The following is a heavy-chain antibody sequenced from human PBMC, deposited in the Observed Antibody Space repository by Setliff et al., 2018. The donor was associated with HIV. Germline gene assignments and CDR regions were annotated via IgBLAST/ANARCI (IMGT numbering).Heavy chain of an antibody. CDR3: ASPASGGSSGQYHY. D-gene: IGHD6-19*01. CDR2: VLHTGTT. J-gene: IGHJ4*02. Sequence: PSETLSLTCTVSGDSINSGGYYWTWIRQHPGKGLEWIGYVLHTGTTYYNPSLKGRVTISVDTSKNQFSLKLSSVTAADTAVYYCASPASGGSSGQYHYWGQGTLVTVSS. CDR1: GDSINSGGYY. V-gene: IGHV4-31*03.